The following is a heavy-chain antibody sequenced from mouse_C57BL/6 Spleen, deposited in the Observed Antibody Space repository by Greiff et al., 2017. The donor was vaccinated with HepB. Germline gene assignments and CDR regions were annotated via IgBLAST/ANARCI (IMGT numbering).Heavy chain of an antibody. CDR3: ARDGSSSPWYFDV. CDR1: GYSFTDYN. CDR2: INPNYGTT. J-gene: IGHJ1*03. Sequence: EVKLQESGPELVKPGASVKISCKASGYSFTDYNMNWVKQSNGRSLEWIGVINPNYGTTSYNQKFKSKATLTVDQSSSTAYTQLNSLTSEDSAVYFCARDGSSSPWYFDVWGTGTPVTVSS. V-gene: IGHV1-39*01. D-gene: IGHD1-1*01.